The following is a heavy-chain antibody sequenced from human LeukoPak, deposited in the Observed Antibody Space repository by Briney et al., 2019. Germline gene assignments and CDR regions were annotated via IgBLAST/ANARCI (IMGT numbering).Heavy chain of an antibody. J-gene: IGHJ3*02. CDR1: GGSISSSNW. CDR3: ARVPLTKLRYFDPNDAFDI. Sequence: SGTLSLTCAVSGGSISSSNWWSWVRQPPGKGLEWIGEIYHSGSTNYNPSLKSRVTISVDKSKDQFSLKLSSVTAADTAVYYCARVPLTKLRYFDPNDAFDIWGQGTMVTVSS. V-gene: IGHV4-4*02. D-gene: IGHD3-9*01. CDR2: IYHSGST.